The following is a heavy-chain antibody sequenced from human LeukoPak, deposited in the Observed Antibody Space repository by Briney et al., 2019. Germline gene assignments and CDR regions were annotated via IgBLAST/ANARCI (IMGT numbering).Heavy chain of an antibody. V-gene: IGHV3-23*01. CDR1: GFTFSSYA. J-gene: IGHJ4*02. D-gene: IGHD4-11*01. CDR2: ISGSGGST. CDR3: ARSVPDYTRFDF. Sequence: GGSLRLSCAASGFTFSSYAMSWVRQAPGKGLEWVSAISGSGGSTYYADSVKGRFTISRDNSKNTLHLQMNSLRVEDTALYYCARSVPDYTRFDFWGQGALVTVSS.